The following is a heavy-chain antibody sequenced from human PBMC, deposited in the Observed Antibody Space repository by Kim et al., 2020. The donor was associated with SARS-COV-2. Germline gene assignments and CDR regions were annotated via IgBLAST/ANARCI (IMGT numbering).Heavy chain of an antibody. V-gene: IGHV3-30*02. Sequence: ADSVEGRFTITRDNDDNTLHLQMSSLRPEDTAVYYCDKEQDEGFNRLSPHYWGQGTLVTVSA. J-gene: IGHJ4*02. CDR3: DKEQDEGFNRLSPHY.